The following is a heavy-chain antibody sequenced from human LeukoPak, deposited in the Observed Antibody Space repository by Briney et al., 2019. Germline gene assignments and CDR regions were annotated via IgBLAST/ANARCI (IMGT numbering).Heavy chain of an antibody. Sequence: PGGSLRLSCAASGFTFSSYWMSWVRQAPGKGLAWVANIKQDESEKYYVDSVNGRFTISRDNVKNSLFLQMNRLRDEDTAVYYCARASTGTCDSWGQGTLVTVSS. CDR2: IKQDESEK. D-gene: IGHD3-9*01. CDR3: ARASTGTCDS. V-gene: IGHV3-7*01. CDR1: GFTFSSYW. J-gene: IGHJ4*02.